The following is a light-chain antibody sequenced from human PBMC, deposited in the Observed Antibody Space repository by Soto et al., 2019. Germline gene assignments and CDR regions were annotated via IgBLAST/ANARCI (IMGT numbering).Light chain of an antibody. Sequence: DSHLNQSLRTFPAYRGDRVTXTCRASQTISSWLAWYQQKPGKAPKLLIYKASTLKSGVPSRFSGSGSGTEFTLTISSLQPDDFATYYCQHYNTYSEAFGQGTKV. J-gene: IGKJ1*01. V-gene: IGKV1-5*03. CDR3: QHYNTYSEA. CDR1: QTISSW. CDR2: KAS.